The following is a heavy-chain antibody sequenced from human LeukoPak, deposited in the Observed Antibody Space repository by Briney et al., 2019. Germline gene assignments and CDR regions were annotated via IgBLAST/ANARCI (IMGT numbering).Heavy chain of an antibody. CDR1: GGTFSSYA. D-gene: IGHD2-21*02. V-gene: IGHV1-69*04. CDR2: IIPILGIA. CDR3: ARGVTTFVVTAPNWFDP. J-gene: IGHJ5*02. Sequence: SVKVSCKASGGTFSSYAISWVRQAPGQGLEWMGRIIPILGIANYAHKFQGRVTITADKSTSTAYMELCSLRSEDTAVYYCARGVTTFVVTAPNWFDPWGQGTLVTVSS.